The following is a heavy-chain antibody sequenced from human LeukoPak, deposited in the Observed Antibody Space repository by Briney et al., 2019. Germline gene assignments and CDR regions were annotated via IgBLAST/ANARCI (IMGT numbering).Heavy chain of an antibody. D-gene: IGHD4-17*01. CDR1: GGSISSYS. CDR3: AREPTTVTKAYYYGMDV. V-gene: IGHV4-4*08. J-gene: IGHJ6*02. CDR2: IYSSGRT. Sequence: PSETLSLTCTVSGGSISSYSWSWIRQPPGKGLEWIGYIYSSGRTNHNPSLKSRVTISVSTSRNQFSLKLSSVTAADTAVYYCAREPTTVTKAYYYGMDVWGQGTTVTVSS.